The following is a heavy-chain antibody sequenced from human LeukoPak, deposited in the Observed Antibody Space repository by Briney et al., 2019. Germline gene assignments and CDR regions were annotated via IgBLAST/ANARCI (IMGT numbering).Heavy chain of an antibody. CDR3: AKEEGYYYDSGGYYVEYFQH. CDR1: GFTFNNYA. CDR2: ISGSGGTT. J-gene: IGHJ1*01. V-gene: IGHV3-23*01. D-gene: IGHD3-22*01. Sequence: GGSLRLSCAASGFTFNNYAMSWVRQAPGKGLEWVSAISGSGGTTYYADSVKGRFTFSRDNSKNTLYLLMNSLRAEDTAVYYCAKEEGYYYDSGGYYVEYFQHWGQGTLVTVSS.